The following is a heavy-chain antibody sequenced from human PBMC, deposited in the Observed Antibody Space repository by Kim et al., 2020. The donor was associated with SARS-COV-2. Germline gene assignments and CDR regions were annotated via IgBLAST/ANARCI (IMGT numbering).Heavy chain of an antibody. CDR1: GFTFSSYW. J-gene: IGHJ6*02. CDR2: IKQDGSEK. V-gene: IGHV3-7*01. CDR3: ARVLKVLRFLEWGHYGMDV. D-gene: IGHD3-3*01. Sequence: GGSLRLSCAASGFTFSSYWMSWVRQAPGKGLEWVANIKQDGSEKYYVDSVKGRFTISRDNAKNSLYLQMNSLRAEDTAVYYCARVLKVLRFLEWGHYGMDVWGQGTTVTVSS.